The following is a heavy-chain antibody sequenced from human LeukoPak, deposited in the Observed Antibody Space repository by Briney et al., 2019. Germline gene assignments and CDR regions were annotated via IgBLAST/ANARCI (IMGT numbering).Heavy chain of an antibody. CDR3: GRPLQRGSWTQRALDY. V-gene: IGHV1-8*01. CDR1: GYTFTSYD. J-gene: IGHJ4*02. CDR2: MNPNSGNA. D-gene: IGHD3-10*01. Sequence: ASVKVSCKASGYTFTSYDIIWVRQATGQGLEWMGWMNPNSGNAGYAQRFQGRVTMTRNNSISTAYMELTSLRSEDTAVYYCGRPLQRGSWTQRALDYWGQGTLVTVSS.